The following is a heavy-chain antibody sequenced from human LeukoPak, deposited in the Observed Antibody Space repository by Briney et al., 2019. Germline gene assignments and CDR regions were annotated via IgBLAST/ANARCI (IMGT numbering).Heavy chain of an antibody. V-gene: IGHV3-11*04. CDR2: IDSSGTI. J-gene: IGHJ4*02. CDR1: GFTFSDYF. Sequence: GGSLRLSCAASGFTFSDYFMGWIRQGPGKGLEWVSHIDSSGTIYYADSVKGRATISRDNAKNSLYLQMNSLRAEDTAVYYCARPAYCGGNCYYFPDYWGQGTLVTVSS. CDR3: ARPAYCGGNCYYFPDY. D-gene: IGHD2-21*02.